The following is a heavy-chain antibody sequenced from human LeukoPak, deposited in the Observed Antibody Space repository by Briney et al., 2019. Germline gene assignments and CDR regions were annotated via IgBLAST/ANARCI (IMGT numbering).Heavy chain of an antibody. CDR2: IDPYTGNT. V-gene: IGHV1-2*02. CDR1: GYTFVGHY. CDR3: AREYSASEH. Sequence: PLASVKVSCKASGYTFVGHYLHWVRQAPGQGLEWMAWIDPYTGNTHYAQKFQGRITVTRDTSISTTYMGLSWLTSDDTALYYCAREYSASEHWGQGTLVTVSS. J-gene: IGHJ1*01. D-gene: IGHD5-12*01.